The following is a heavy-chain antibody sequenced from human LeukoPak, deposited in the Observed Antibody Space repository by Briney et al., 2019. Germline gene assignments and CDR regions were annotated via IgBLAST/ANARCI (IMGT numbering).Heavy chain of an antibody. CDR2: IHGSGDRT. CDR1: GFTFSSFA. Sequence: PGGSLRLSCAASGFTFSSFAMSWVRQAPGSGPEWVSAIHGSGDRTYYADSVKGRFTISRDRSSVFLQMNGLRAEDTAVYYCAKDQGNDYGDQLHYWGQGTLVTVSS. CDR3: AKDQGNDYGDQLHY. V-gene: IGHV3-23*01. J-gene: IGHJ4*02. D-gene: IGHD4/OR15-4a*01.